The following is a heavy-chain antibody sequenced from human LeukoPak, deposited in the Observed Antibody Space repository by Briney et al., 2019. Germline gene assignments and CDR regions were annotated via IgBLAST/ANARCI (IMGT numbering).Heavy chain of an antibody. J-gene: IGHJ4*02. CDR1: GFTFSSYS. CDR2: ISSSSSYI. Sequence: GGSLRLSCAASGFTFSSYSMNWVRQAPGKGLEWVSSISSSSSYIYYADSVKGRFTISRDNAKNSLYLQMNSLRAEDTAVYYCARTAYYYDSSGYYCDYRGQGTLVTVSS. D-gene: IGHD3-22*01. V-gene: IGHV3-21*01. CDR3: ARTAYYYDSSGYYCDY.